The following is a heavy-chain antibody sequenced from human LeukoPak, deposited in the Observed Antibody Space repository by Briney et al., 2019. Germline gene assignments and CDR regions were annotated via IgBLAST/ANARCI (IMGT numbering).Heavy chain of an antibody. V-gene: IGHV4-39*01. CDR2: IYYSGST. Sequence: SETLSLTCTVSGGSISSSSYYWGWIRQPPGKGLEWIGSIYYSGSTYYNPSLKSRVTISVDTSKNQFSLKLSSVTAADTAVYYCARHRPTITIFGVVMPYNWFDPWGQGTLLTVSS. CDR3: ARHRPTITIFGVVMPYNWFDP. D-gene: IGHD3-3*01. CDR1: GGSISSSSYY. J-gene: IGHJ5*02.